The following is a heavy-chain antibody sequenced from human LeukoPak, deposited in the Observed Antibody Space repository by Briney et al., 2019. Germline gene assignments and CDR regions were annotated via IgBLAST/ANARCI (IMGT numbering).Heavy chain of an antibody. CDR2: INANTGGT. CDR3: ARGEGVNYRYSGFGYFNAVDY. J-gene: IGHJ4*02. V-gene: IGHV1-2*02. Sequence: ASVKVSCKASGYTFTGYYMHWMRQAPGQGLEWMGWINANTGGTKYAQKFQGRVTMTRDTSISTAYMELSRLRSDDTAVYYCARGEGVNYRYSGFGYFNAVDYWGQGTLVTVSS. D-gene: IGHD3-16*02. CDR1: GYTFTGYY.